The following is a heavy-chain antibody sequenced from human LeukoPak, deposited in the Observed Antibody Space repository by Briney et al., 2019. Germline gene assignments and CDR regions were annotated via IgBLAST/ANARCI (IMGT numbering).Heavy chain of an antibody. V-gene: IGHV3-23*01. CDR2: ISGSGGST. Sequence: GGSLRLSCAASGFTFSSYAMSWVRQAPGKGLEWVSAISGSGGSTYYADSVKGRFTISRDNSKNTLYLQMNSLRAEDTAVYYCAKAERYCSSTSCPSPGTWFDPWGQGTLVTVSS. D-gene: IGHD2-2*01. CDR3: AKAERYCSSTSCPSPGTWFDP. J-gene: IGHJ5*02. CDR1: GFTFSSYA.